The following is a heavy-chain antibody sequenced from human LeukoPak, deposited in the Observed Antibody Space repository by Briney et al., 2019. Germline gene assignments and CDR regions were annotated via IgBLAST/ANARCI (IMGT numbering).Heavy chain of an antibody. V-gene: IGHV3-66*02. D-gene: IGHD3-16*01. J-gene: IGHJ6*04. CDR2: IYSGGST. CDR3: ARDLGGVDV. Sequence: QPGGSLRLSCAASGFTFSSYAMSGVRQAPGKGLEWVSVIYSGGSTYYADSVKGRFTISRDNSKNTLYLQMNSLRAEDTAVYYCARDLGGVDVWGKGTTVTVSS. CDR1: GFTFSSYA.